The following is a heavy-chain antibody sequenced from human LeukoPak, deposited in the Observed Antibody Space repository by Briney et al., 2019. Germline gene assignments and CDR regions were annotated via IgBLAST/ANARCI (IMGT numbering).Heavy chain of an antibody. Sequence: SETLSLTCAVSGYSISSGYYWGWIRQPPGKGLEWIGSIYHSGSTYYNPSLKSRVTISVDTSKNQFPLKLSSATAADTAVYYCARGRQRYSSSWYFDYWGQGTLVTVSS. CDR2: IYHSGST. CDR3: ARGRQRYSSSWYFDY. D-gene: IGHD6-13*01. CDR1: GYSISSGYY. J-gene: IGHJ4*02. V-gene: IGHV4-38-2*01.